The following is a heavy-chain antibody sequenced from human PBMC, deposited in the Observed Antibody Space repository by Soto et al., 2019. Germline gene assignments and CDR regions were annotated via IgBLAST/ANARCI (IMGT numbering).Heavy chain of an antibody. V-gene: IGHV1-3*01. CDR2: INVGNGDT. J-gene: IGHJ4*02. CDR1: GYTFTAFA. CDR3: VRVGGSGWTLDF. D-gene: IGHD6-25*01. Sequence: ASVKVSCKSSGYTFTAFAVHWVRQASGQRLEWMGWINVGNGDTKSSQNLQGRVTITRDTSASTVYMELSSLRSEDTAVYYCVRVGGSGWTLDFWGQGTLVTVSS.